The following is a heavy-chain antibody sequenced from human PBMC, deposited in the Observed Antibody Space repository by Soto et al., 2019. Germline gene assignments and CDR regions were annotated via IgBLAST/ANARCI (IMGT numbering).Heavy chain of an antibody. Sequence: GGSLRLSCAASGFTFSSYGMHWVRQAPGKGLEWVAVISYDGSNKYYADSVKGRFTISRDNSKNTLYLQMNSLRAEDTAVYYCATRIAAADLPFDYWGQGTLVTVSS. D-gene: IGHD6-13*01. V-gene: IGHV3-30*03. J-gene: IGHJ4*02. CDR3: ATRIAAADLPFDY. CDR1: GFTFSSYG. CDR2: ISYDGSNK.